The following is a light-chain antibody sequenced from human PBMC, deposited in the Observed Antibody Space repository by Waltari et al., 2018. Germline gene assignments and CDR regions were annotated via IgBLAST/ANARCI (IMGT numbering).Light chain of an antibody. CDR1: KSDVGGYDF. J-gene: IGLJ1*01. CDR2: GGA. V-gene: IGLV2-14*01. CDR3: SSYTSKYTHV. Sequence: QSALTQPASVSGSPGQSITISRTGTKSDVGGYDFVSWYQQHPGKVPKLIIYGGANRPSGISNRFSGSKSGGTASLTISGLQAEDEADYYCSSYTSKYTHVFGTGTKVTVL.